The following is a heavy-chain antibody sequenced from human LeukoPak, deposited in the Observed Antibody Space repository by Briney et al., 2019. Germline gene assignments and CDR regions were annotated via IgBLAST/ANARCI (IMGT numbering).Heavy chain of an antibody. CDR3: ARDLDSRGYHSFDY. Sequence: GGSLRLSCAASGFPFSSYVMHWVRQAPGKGLEYVSAISFNGDSTFYANSVKGRFTVSRDNSKNTLYLQMGSLRPDDMALYYCARDLDSRGYHSFDYWGQGALATVSS. CDR1: GFPFSSYV. V-gene: IGHV3-64*01. J-gene: IGHJ4*02. D-gene: IGHD3-22*01. CDR2: ISFNGDST.